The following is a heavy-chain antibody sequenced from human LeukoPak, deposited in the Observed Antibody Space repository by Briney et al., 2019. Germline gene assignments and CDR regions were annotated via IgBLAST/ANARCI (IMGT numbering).Heavy chain of an antibody. CDR2: ISISGGTT. Sequence: GGSLRLSCVASGFTLSSYWVTWVRQAPGKGLEWVSSISISGGTTYYTDSVKGRFTISRENSKSTLYLQMNNLRADDTAVYYCANEIRPNDYWGQGTLVTVSS. V-gene: IGHV3-23*01. CDR3: ANEIRPNDY. CDR1: GFTLSSYW. D-gene: IGHD4-17*01. J-gene: IGHJ4*02.